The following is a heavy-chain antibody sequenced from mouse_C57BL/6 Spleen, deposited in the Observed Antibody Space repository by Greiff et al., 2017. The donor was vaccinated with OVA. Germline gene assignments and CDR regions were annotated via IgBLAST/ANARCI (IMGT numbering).Heavy chain of an antibody. D-gene: IGHD1-1*01. CDR2: IDPENGDT. Sequence: EVKLMESGAELVRPGASVKLSCTASGFNIKDDYMHWVKQRPEQGLEWIGWIDPENGDTEYASKFQGKATITADTSSNTAYLQLSSLTSEDTAVYYCTYYYGSSYDYAMDYWGQGTSVTVSS. J-gene: IGHJ4*01. CDR1: GFNIKDDY. V-gene: IGHV14-4*01. CDR3: TYYYGSSYDYAMDY.